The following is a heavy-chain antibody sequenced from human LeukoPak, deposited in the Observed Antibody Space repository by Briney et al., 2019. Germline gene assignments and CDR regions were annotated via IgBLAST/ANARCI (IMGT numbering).Heavy chain of an antibody. CDR1: GFTFSSYS. V-gene: IGHV3-48*01. CDR2: ISSSSSTI. D-gene: IGHD5-18*01. J-gene: IGHJ4*02. CDR3: ARGAELWSRKYYFDY. Sequence: PGGSLRLSCAASGFTFSSYSMNWVRQAPGKGLEWVSYISSSSSTIYYADSVKGRFTISRDNAKNSLYLQMNSLRAEDTAVYYCARGAELWSRKYYFDYWGQGTLVTVSS.